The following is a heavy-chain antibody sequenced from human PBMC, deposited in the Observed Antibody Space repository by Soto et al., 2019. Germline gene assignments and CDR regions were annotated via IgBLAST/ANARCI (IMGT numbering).Heavy chain of an antibody. D-gene: IGHD3-9*01. CDR3: ARVITIRYLDYYYMDV. Sequence: GGSLRLSCAASGFTVSSNYMSWVRQAPGKGLERVSVIYSGGSTYYADSEKGRFTISRDNSKNTLYLQMNSLRAEDTAVYYCARVITIRYLDYYYMDVWGKGTTVTVSS. J-gene: IGHJ6*03. V-gene: IGHV3-66*01. CDR1: GFTVSSNY. CDR2: IYSGGST.